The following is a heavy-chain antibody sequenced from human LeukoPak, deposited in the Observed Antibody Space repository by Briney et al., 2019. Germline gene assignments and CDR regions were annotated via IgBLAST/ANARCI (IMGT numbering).Heavy chain of an antibody. Sequence: GASVKVSCKASGGTFSSYAISWVRQAPGQGLEWMGRIIPILGIANYAQKFQGRVTITADKSTSTAYMELSSLRSEDTAVYYCARDGYGSYYFLGYWGQGTLVTVSS. J-gene: IGHJ4*02. V-gene: IGHV1-69*04. CDR2: IIPILGIA. D-gene: IGHD1-26*01. CDR1: GGTFSSYA. CDR3: ARDGYGSYYFLGY.